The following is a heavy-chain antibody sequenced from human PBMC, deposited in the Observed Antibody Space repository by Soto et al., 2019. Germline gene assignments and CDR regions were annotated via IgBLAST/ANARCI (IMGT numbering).Heavy chain of an antibody. D-gene: IGHD2-2*01. CDR1: RFIFSSYW. CDR3: ARLGGYCSTTSCYEYGMDV. CDR2: INSDGSNT. V-gene: IGHV3-74*01. J-gene: IGHJ6*02. Sequence: GGSLRLSCAASRFIFSSYWMHWVRQAPGKGLVWVSRINSDGSNTGYADSVKGRFTISRDNAKNTLYLQMNSLRADDTAVYYCARLGGYCSTTSCYEYGMDVWGQGTTVTVSS.